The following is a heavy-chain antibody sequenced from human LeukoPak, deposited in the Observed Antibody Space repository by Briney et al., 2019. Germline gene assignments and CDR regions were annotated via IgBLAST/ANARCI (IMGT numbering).Heavy chain of an antibody. CDR2: INPNSGGT. CDR3: ARGGKWLAHYYYYGMDV. CDR1: GYTFTGYY. Sequence: ASVKVSCKASGYTFTGYYLHWVRQAPGQGLEWMGRINPNSGGTNYAQKFQGRVTMTRDTSISTAYMELSSLRSDDTAVYYCARGGKWLAHYYYYGMDVWGQGTTVTVSS. D-gene: IGHD6-19*01. J-gene: IGHJ6*02. V-gene: IGHV1-2*06.